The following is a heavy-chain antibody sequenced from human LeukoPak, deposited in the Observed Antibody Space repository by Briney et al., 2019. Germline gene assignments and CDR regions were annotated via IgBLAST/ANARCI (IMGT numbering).Heavy chain of an antibody. D-gene: IGHD3-22*01. J-gene: IGHJ4*02. Sequence: SETLSLTCTVSDDSISNYYVSGMRQPAGKGLEWIGRLDPSGTTNYSPSLKSRVTMSADTSKNQFSLRLNSVTAADTAVYYCARDRALANYCDHYYYFDNWGQGILVTVSS. CDR3: ARDRALANYCDHYYYFDN. V-gene: IGHV4-4*07. CDR1: DDSISNYY. CDR2: LDPSGTT.